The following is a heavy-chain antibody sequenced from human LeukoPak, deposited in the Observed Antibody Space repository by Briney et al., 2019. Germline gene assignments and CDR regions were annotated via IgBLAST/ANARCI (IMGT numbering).Heavy chain of an antibody. CDR1: GYTLTNNW. J-gene: IGHJ4*02. CDR3: ARQGELRRDFDY. D-gene: IGHD1-7*01. Sequence: HGESLKISCKISGYTLTNNWIGWVRQMPGKGLEWMGIIYPGDSDTRYSPSFQGQVTMSADKSISTAYMQWSSLKASDTAMYFCARQGELRRDFDYWGQGTLVTVSS. CDR2: IYPGDSDT. V-gene: IGHV5-51*01.